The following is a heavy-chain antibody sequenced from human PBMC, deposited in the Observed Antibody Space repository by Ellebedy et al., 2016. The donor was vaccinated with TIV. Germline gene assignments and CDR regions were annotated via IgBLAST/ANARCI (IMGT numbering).Heavy chain of an antibody. D-gene: IGHD5-18*01. V-gene: IGHV3-23*01. J-gene: IGHJ6*02. CDR1: GLTFSTYA. CDR2: ISGGGYST. CDR3: AKTGTAMAEDYYSYGMDV. Sequence: PGGSLRLSCAASGLTFSTYAMTRVRQAPGKGLKWVSAISGGGYSTYYADSVKGRFTISRDNSKNMLYLQMNSLRADDTAVYYCAKTGTAMAEDYYSYGMDVWGQGTTVAVSS.